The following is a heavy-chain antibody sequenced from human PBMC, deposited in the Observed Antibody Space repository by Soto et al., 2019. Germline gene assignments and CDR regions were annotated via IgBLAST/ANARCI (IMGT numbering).Heavy chain of an antibody. CDR1: GFTFSSYG. CDR3: ARDPPGAYCSSTSCYSYYYGMDV. Sequence: AGGSLRLSCAASGFTFSSYGMHWVRQAPGKGLEWVAVIWYDGSNKYYADSVKGRFTISRDNSKNTLYLQMNSLRAEDTAVYYCARDPPGAYCSSTSCYSYYYGMDVWGQGTTVTVSS. V-gene: IGHV3-33*01. D-gene: IGHD2-2*01. J-gene: IGHJ6*02. CDR2: IWYDGSNK.